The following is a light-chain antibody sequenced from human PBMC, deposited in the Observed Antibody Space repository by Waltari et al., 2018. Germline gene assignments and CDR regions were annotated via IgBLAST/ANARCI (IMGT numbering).Light chain of an antibody. Sequence: SCRASQSVSKYFAWYQQKPGQAPRLLIYHASTRAAGIPDRFSGSGYGTDFSLTISRLEAEDFAVYYCQHYVSLPATFGQGTKVEIK. CDR3: QHYVSLPAT. CDR2: HAS. J-gene: IGKJ1*01. V-gene: IGKV3-20*01. CDR1: QSVSKY.